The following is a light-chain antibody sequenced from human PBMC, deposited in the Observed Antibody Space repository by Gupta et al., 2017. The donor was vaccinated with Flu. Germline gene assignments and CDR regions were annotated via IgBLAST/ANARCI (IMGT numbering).Light chain of an antibody. Sequence: DIQMTQSPSSLSASVGDRVTITCQASQDISNYLNWFQQKPGKAPKLLIYDASNLETGVPSRFSGSGSGTDFTFTISSLQPEDIATYYCQQYVKLPRTFGGGTKVEIK. CDR1: QDISNY. V-gene: IGKV1-33*01. CDR3: QQYVKLPRT. J-gene: IGKJ4*02. CDR2: DAS.